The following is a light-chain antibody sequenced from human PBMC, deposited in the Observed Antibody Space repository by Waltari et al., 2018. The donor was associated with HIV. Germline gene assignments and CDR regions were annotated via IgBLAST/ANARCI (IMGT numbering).Light chain of an antibody. CDR3: QQYYNTVLT. J-gene: IGKJ4*01. Sequence: DIVMTQSPDSLAVSLGERATINCKSSQSVLYSSNNKNYLAWYQQKPGQPPKLLIYWASTRESGVPDRFSGSGSGTDFTLTISSLQAEDVAVYYCQQYYNTVLTFGGGTKVVIK. CDR2: WAS. V-gene: IGKV4-1*01. CDR1: QSVLYSSNNKNY.